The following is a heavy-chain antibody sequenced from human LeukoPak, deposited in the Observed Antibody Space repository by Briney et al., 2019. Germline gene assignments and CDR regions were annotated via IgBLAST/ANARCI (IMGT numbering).Heavy chain of an antibody. CDR3: ARDPGSSYYYYYMDV. CDR2: IIPIFGTA. D-gene: IGHD1-26*01. Sequence: SVKVSCKASGGTFSSYAISWVRQAPGQGLEWMGGIIPIFGTANYAQKFQGRVTMTADESTSTAYMELSSLRSEDTAVYYCARDPGSSYYYYYMDVWGKGTTVTVSS. CDR1: GGTFSSYA. J-gene: IGHJ6*03. V-gene: IGHV1-69*01.